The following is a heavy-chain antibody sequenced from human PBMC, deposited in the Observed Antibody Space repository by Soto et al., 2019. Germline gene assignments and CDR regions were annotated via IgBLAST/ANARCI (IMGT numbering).Heavy chain of an antibody. V-gene: IGHV3-30-3*01. CDR1: GFTFRGDA. D-gene: IGHD6-19*01. CDR2: ISKGGSNL. J-gene: IGHJ4*02. Sequence: PGGSLRLSCAASGFTFRGDAMSWVRQAPGKGLEWVTVISKGGSNLYFADSVKGRFTISRDNSKNTLYLQMNSLRSEDTAVYYCAREVEYTSAFGISSSFDYWGQGTLVTVSS. CDR3: AREVEYTSAFGISSSFDY.